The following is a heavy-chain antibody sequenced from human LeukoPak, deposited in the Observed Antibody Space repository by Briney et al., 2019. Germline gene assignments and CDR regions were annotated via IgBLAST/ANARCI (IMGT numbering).Heavy chain of an antibody. D-gene: IGHD4-17*01. V-gene: IGHV3-66*02. Sequence: GGSLRLSCAASGFTVSSNYMSWVRQAPGKGLEWVSVIYSGGSTYYADSVKGRFTISRDNSKNTLYLQMNSLRAEDTAVYYCARLRQRSWFDPWGQGTLSPSPQ. J-gene: IGHJ5*02. CDR1: GFTVSSNY. CDR3: ARLRQRSWFDP. CDR2: IYSGGST.